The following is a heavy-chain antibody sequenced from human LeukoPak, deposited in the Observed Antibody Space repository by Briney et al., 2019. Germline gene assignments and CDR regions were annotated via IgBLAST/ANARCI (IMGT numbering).Heavy chain of an antibody. D-gene: IGHD3-9*01. V-gene: IGHV3-73*01. CDR3: TRIFSFSGMDV. J-gene: IGHJ6*02. CDR1: GFTLSGSA. CDR2: IRSKANNYAT. Sequence: PGRSLRLSCAASGFTLSGSAMHWVRQASGKGLEWVGRIRSKANNYATDYAASVKGRFTISRDDSRNSAYLQMNSLKTEDTAVYYCTRIFSFSGMDVWGQGTTVTVSS.